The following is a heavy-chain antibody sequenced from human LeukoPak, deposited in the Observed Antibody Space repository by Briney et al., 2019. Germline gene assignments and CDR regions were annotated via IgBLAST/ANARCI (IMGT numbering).Heavy chain of an antibody. CDR1: GFTFSSYG. Sequence: PGGSLRLSCAASGFTFSSYGMHWVRQAPGKGLEWVAVISYDGSNKYYADSVKGRFTISRDNAKNSLSLQMNSLRAEDTAVYYCAREVDYYYDSSGYCMDVWGKGTTVTVSS. D-gene: IGHD3-22*01. CDR3: AREVDYYYDSSGYCMDV. V-gene: IGHV3-30*03. J-gene: IGHJ6*04. CDR2: ISYDGSNK.